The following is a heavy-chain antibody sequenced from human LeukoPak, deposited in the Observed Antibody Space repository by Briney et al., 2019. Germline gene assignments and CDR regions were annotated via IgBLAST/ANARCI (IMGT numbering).Heavy chain of an antibody. J-gene: IGHJ5*02. CDR3: AKDVAIAAAWSDP. V-gene: IGHV3-7*03. Sequence: PGGSLRLSCAASGFTFSSYRMSWVRQAPGKGLEWVANINKDGGEKYYVDSVKGRFTISRDNSKNTLYLQMNSLRAEDTAVYYCAKDVAIAAAWSDPWGQGTLVTVSS. CDR1: GFTFSSYR. D-gene: IGHD6-13*01. CDR2: INKDGGEK.